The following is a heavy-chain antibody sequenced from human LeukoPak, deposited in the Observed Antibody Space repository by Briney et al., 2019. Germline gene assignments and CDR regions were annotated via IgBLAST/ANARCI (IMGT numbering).Heavy chain of an antibody. J-gene: IGHJ6*02. Sequence: PGRSLRLSCAAAGFTFSSYGMHWVRQAPGKGLEWVAVISYDGSNKYYADSVKGRFTISRDNSKNTLYLQMNSLRAEDTAVYYCARDPQLRYFDWFHPGDYGMDVWGQGTTVTVSS. CDR2: ISYDGSNK. V-gene: IGHV3-30*03. CDR1: GFTFSSYG. D-gene: IGHD3-9*01. CDR3: ARDPQLRYFDWFHPGDYGMDV.